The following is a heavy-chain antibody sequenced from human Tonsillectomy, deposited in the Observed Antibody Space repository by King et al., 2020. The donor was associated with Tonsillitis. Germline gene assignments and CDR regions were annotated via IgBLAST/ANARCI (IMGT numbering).Heavy chain of an antibody. CDR2: ISYDGSNK. CDR3: ARDAMPHFGGDCDHFDY. D-gene: IGHD2-21*02. V-gene: IGHV3-30-3*01. Sequence: VQLVESGGGVVQPGRSLRLSCAASKFTFSNYAIHWVRQAPGKGLEWVAVISYDGSNKYYADSVKGRFTISRDNSKNTLYLQMNSLRAEDTAVYYCARDAMPHFGGDCDHFDYWGQGTLLTVSS. CDR1: KFTFSNYA. J-gene: IGHJ4*02.